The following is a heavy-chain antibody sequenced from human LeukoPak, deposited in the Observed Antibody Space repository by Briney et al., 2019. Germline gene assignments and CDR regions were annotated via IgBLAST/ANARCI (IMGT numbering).Heavy chain of an antibody. D-gene: IGHD6-19*01. CDR3: ARGGWGIGHYFDY. CDR2: IYHSGST. CDR1: GGSISSGGYY. J-gene: IGHJ4*02. Sequence: PSETLSLTCTVSGGSISSGGYYWSWIRQPPGKGLEWIGYIYHSGSTYYNPSLKSRVTISVDRSKNQFSLKLSSVTAADTAVYYCARGGWGIGHYFDYWGQGTLVTVSS. V-gene: IGHV4-30-2*01.